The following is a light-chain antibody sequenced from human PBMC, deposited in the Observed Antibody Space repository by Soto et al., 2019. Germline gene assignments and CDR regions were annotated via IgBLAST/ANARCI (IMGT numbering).Light chain of an antibody. CDR3: QQYNSYSPLT. Sequence: DIQMTQSPSSLSASVGDRVTITCRASQSISSWLAWYQQKPGKAPKLLIFDAFSLESGVPSRFSGSRSGTEFTFTISSLQPDDYATYYCQQYNSYSPLTFGGGTKVEIK. J-gene: IGKJ4*01. V-gene: IGKV1-5*01. CDR2: DAF. CDR1: QSISSW.